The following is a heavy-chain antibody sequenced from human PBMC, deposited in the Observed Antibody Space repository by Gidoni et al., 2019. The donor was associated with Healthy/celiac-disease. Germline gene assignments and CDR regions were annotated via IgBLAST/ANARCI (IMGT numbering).Heavy chain of an antibody. CDR1: GGTFSSYA. D-gene: IGHD4-4*01. V-gene: IGHV1-69*04. CDR2: IIPILGIA. CDR3: ARQTVTQNDYSNY. J-gene: IGHJ4*02. Sequence: QVQLVQSGAEVKKPGSSVKVSCQASGGTFSSYAISWVRQAPGQGLEWMGRIIPILGIANYAQKFQGRVTITADKSTSTAYMELSSLRSEDTAVYYCARQTVTQNDYSNYWGQGTLVTVSS.